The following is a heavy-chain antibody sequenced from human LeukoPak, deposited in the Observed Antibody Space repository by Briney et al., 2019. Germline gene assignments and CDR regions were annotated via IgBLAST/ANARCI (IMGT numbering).Heavy chain of an antibody. D-gene: IGHD1-26*01. J-gene: IGHJ2*01. CDR1: GVTLSTYA. CDR3: AKDRPVGASYWYFDL. CDR2: ISSSGSGDNT. Sequence: GGSLRLSCAASGVTLSTYAMSWARQAPGKGLEWVSGISSSGSGDNTYYADSVKRRFTISRDSSKNTLFLHMNTLRAEDTAIYYCAKDRPVGASYWYFDLWGRGTLVTVSS. V-gene: IGHV3-23*01.